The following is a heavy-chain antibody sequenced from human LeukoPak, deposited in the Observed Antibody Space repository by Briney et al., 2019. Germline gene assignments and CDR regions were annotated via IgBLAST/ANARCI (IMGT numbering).Heavy chain of an antibody. V-gene: IGHV3-33*06. CDR1: RLTLSNYG. D-gene: IGHD2-2*01. Sequence: GGSLRLSCAASRLTLSNYGLHWVRQAPGKGLEWLAVIWSDGETKFYGDAVKGRFSISRDNSKNTLFLQMNSLRAEDTAVYYCAKGGYCSSTSCYVGWFDPWGQGTLVTVSS. CDR2: IWSDGETK. CDR3: AKGGYCSSTSCYVGWFDP. J-gene: IGHJ5*02.